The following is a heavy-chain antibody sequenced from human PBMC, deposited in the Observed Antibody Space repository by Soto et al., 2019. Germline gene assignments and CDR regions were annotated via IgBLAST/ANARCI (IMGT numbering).Heavy chain of an antibody. J-gene: IGHJ4*02. CDR3: AKRHCSGGSCILDY. D-gene: IGHD2-15*01. CDR2: ISGSGGST. Sequence: HPGGSLRLSCAASGFTFSSYAMSWVRQAPGKGLEWVSAISGSGGSTYYADSVKGRFTISRDNSKNTLYLQMNSLRAEDTAVYYCAKRHCSGGSCILDYWGQGTLVTVSS. CDR1: GFTFSSYA. V-gene: IGHV3-23*01.